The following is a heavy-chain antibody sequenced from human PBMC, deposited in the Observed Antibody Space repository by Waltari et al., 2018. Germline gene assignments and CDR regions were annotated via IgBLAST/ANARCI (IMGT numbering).Heavy chain of an antibody. Sequence: QVQLQESGPGLVKPSETLSLTCTVAGGSISSYYWSGIRQPPGKGLEWIGYIYYSGSTNYNPSLKSRVTISVDTSKNQFSLKLSSVTAADTAVYYCARPSGRFYAFDIWGQGTMVTVSS. CDR3: ARPSGRFYAFDI. V-gene: IGHV4-59*01. J-gene: IGHJ3*02. CDR1: GGSISSYY. CDR2: IYYSGST. D-gene: IGHD3-3*01.